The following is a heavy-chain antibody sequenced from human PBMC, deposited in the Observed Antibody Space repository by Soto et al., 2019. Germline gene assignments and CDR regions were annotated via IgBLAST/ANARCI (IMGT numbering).Heavy chain of an antibody. CDR2: IIPIFGTA. J-gene: IGHJ6*02. CDR1: GGTFSSYA. CDR3: ARLNGRGYSLFYGMDV. Sequence: QVQLVQSGAEVQKPGSSVKVSCKASGGTFSSYAISWVRQAPGQGLEWMGGIIPIFGTANYAQKFQGRVTITADKSTSTAYMELSSLRSEDTAVYYCARLNGRGYSLFYGMDVWGQGTTVTVSS. V-gene: IGHV1-69*06. D-gene: IGHD1-1*01.